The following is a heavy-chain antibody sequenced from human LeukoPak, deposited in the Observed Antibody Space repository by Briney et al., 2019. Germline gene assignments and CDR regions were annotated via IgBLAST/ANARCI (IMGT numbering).Heavy chain of an antibody. V-gene: IGHV3-7*01. J-gene: IGHJ4*02. CDR3: ARGGHVDY. Sequence: GGSLRLSCAVSGITFSTYWMTWVRQAPGKGLEWVANINEDGSETYFVDSVKGRFSISRDNAQRSLYLQMNSLRAEDTAVYYCARGGHVDYCGQGTLVTVSS. D-gene: IGHD3-16*01. CDR1: GITFSTYW. CDR2: INEDGSET.